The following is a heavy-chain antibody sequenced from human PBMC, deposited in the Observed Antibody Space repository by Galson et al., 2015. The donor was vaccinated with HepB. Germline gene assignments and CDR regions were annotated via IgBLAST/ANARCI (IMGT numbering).Heavy chain of an antibody. CDR2: INPSGGST. V-gene: IGHV1-46*01. CDR3: ARNSASGLDY. CDR1: GYTFTTYY. D-gene: IGHD1-14*01. Sequence: SVKVSCKASGYTFTTYYLHWVRQAPGQGLEWMGFINPSGGSTSYGQKFQGRVTMTRDTSTGTVYMELSSLRSEDTAIYYCARNSASGLDYWGQGTLVAVSS. J-gene: IGHJ4*02.